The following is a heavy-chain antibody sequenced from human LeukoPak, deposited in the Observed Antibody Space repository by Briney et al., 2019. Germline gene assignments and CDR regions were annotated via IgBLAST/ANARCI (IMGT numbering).Heavy chain of an antibody. CDR3: ARRSGNFQADYNFDY. D-gene: IGHD1-26*01. CDR2: IYPGVSDT. J-gene: IGHJ4*02. CDR1: GYIFTNYW. V-gene: IGHV5-51*01. Sequence: GGSLKISCKGSGYIFTNYWIAWVRQMPGKGLEWMGIIYPGVSDTRYSPSFQGQVTISADRSISTAYLQWSSLKASDTAMYYCARRSGNFQADYNFDYWGQGTLVTVSS.